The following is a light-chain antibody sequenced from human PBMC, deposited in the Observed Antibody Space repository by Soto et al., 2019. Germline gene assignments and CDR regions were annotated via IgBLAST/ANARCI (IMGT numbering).Light chain of an antibody. CDR2: EGR. J-gene: IGLJ1*01. Sequence: QSALTQPASVSGSPGQSITTSCTGTASDVGSSNLVSWYQQYPGKAPKHIIYEGRRRPSGVSGRFAGSKSGNTASLTISGLQAEDEADYYCCSFASSSTVYVFGTGTKLTVL. CDR1: ASDVGSSNL. V-gene: IGLV2-23*01. CDR3: CSFASSSTVYV.